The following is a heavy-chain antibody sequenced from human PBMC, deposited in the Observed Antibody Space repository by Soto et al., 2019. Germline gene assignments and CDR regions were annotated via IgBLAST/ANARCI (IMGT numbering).Heavy chain of an antibody. V-gene: IGHV1-18*01. CDR3: ARDRGYSGYRDY. CDR2: IVTYNGNT. Sequence: ASVKVSCKAAGYTFTNYGISWVRQAPGQGLEWMGWIVTYNGNTQSTQKLQGRVTMTTDTSTSTAYMELRSLRSDDTAVYYRARDRGYSGYRDYWGQGTLVTVSS. D-gene: IGHD5-12*01. CDR1: GYTFTNYG. J-gene: IGHJ4*02.